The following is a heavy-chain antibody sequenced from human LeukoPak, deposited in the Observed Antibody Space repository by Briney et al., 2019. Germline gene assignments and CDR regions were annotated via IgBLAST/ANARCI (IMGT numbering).Heavy chain of an antibody. D-gene: IGHD2-2*01. V-gene: IGHV3-74*01. CDR1: GFTFRNYV. CDR2: INTDGSST. Sequence: GGSLRLSCSASGFTFRNYVMHWVRQAPGKGLVWVSRINTDGSSTNYADSVKGRFTISRDNAKNTLYLQMNSLRAEDTAVYYCARGGYCSSTSCFLIDPWGQGTLVTVSS. CDR3: ARGGYCSSTSCFLIDP. J-gene: IGHJ5*02.